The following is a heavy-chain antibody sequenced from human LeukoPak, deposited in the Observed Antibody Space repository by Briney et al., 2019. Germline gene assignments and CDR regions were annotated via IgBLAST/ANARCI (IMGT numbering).Heavy chain of an antibody. J-gene: IGHJ4*02. Sequence: PGGSLRLSCAASGFTFSSYSMNWVRQAPGKGLEWVSSISSSSSYIYYADSVKGRFTISRDNAKNSLYLQMNSLRAEDTAVYYCARVIAPQGYYDSGPNFDYWGQGTLVTVSP. D-gene: IGHD3-22*01. CDR1: GFTFSSYS. V-gene: IGHV3-21*01. CDR2: ISSSSSYI. CDR3: ARVIAPQGYYDSGPNFDY.